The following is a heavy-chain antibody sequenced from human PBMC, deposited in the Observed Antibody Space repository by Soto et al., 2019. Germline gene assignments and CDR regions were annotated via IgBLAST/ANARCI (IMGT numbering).Heavy chain of an antibody. CDR1: EFTFSRHA. CDR2: ITDSGGST. V-gene: IGHV3-23*01. CDR3: VKDWSGDKCPCLDV. Sequence: EVQLLESGGGLVQPGGSLRLSCAASEFTFSRHAMTWVRQAPGKGLEWVSSITDSGGSTYYADSVKGRLTISRDNSEHTVHLQMDGLRVEVTAIYYCVKDWSGDKCPCLDVWGQGTTVTVSS. J-gene: IGHJ6*02. D-gene: IGHD3-3*01.